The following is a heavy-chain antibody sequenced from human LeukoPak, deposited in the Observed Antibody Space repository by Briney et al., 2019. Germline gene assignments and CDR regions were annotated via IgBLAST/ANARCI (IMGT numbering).Heavy chain of an antibody. CDR1: GDSMNNYY. Sequence: RTSETLSLTCTVSGDSMNNYYWSWIRQPPGKTLEWIGYISYSGSTDYNPSLKSRLTISLDTSKTQFSLRLTSVTAADTAVYYCARVSDILTGYLTYYGTHFDYWGQGTLVTVSS. J-gene: IGHJ4*02. D-gene: IGHD3-9*01. CDR2: ISYSGST. CDR3: ARVSDILTGYLTYYGTHFDY. V-gene: IGHV4-59*08.